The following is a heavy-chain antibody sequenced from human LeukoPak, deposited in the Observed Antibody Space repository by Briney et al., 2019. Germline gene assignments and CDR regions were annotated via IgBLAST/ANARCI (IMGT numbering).Heavy chain of an antibody. CDR3: ARTGGSGSSFDY. V-gene: IGHV4-34*01. CDR1: GGSFSGYY. Sequence: SETLSLTCAVYGGSFSGYYWSWIRQPPGKGLEWIGEINHGGSTNYNPSLKSRVTISVDTSKNQFSLKMSSVTAADTAVYYCARTGGSGSSFDYWGQGTLVTVSS. D-gene: IGHD3-10*01. J-gene: IGHJ4*02. CDR2: INHGGST.